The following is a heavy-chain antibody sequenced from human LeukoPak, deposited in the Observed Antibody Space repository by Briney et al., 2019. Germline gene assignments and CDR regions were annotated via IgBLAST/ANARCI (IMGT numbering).Heavy chain of an antibody. V-gene: IGHV1-18*01. CDR3: ARSSLAVAGSVFDY. Sequence: ASVRVSCKASGYTFTSYGISWVRQAPGQGLEWMGWISTYNGNTHYAQKLQGRVTMTTDTSTSTAYMELRSLRSDDTAVYYCARSSLAVAGSVFDYWGQGTLVTVSS. CDR2: ISTYNGNT. CDR1: GYTFTSYG. D-gene: IGHD6-19*01. J-gene: IGHJ4*02.